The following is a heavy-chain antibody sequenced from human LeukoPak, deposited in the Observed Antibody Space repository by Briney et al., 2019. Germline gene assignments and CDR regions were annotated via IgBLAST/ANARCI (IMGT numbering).Heavy chain of an antibody. CDR3: ARDAYCSDGDCPPHMDV. J-gene: IGHJ6*03. Sequence: SETLSLTCTVSGYSISNGYHWGWIRQPPGKGLEWIASISHDWSTYYNPSLKSRVTISIDTSKNQFSLKLSSVTAADTAVYFCARDAYCSDGDCPPHMDVWGKGTTVTVSS. V-gene: IGHV4-38-2*02. CDR1: GYSISNGYH. CDR2: ISHDWST. D-gene: IGHD2-15*01.